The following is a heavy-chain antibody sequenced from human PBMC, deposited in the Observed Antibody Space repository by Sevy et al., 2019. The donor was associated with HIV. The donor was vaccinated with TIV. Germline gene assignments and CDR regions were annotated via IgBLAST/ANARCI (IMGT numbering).Heavy chain of an antibody. CDR3: ARAQSDTDDFWGHFDH. Sequence: GGSLRLSCAASGFRFSSFSMNWVRQAPGKGLEWVSYITSSSSTILYADSVMGRFTISRDNAKNSLYLQMSSLRDEDTAVYYCARAQSDTDDFWGHFDHWGEGSLVSVSS. J-gene: IGHJ4*02. D-gene: IGHD3-16*01. CDR2: ITSSSSTI. V-gene: IGHV3-48*02. CDR1: GFRFSSFS.